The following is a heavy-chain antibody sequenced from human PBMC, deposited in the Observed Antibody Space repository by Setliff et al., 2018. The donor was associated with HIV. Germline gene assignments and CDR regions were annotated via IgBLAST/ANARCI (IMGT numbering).Heavy chain of an antibody. V-gene: IGHV3-33*01. D-gene: IGHD3-16*01. CDR2: IWYDGSNK. CDR3: ARSYSGPGYAYFDY. Sequence: GGSLRLSCAASGFTFSSYGMHWVRQAPGKGLEWVAVIWYDGSNKYYADSVKGRFTISRDTSKNQFSLKLRSVTAADTAVYYCARSYSGPGYAYFDYWGQGTLVTVSS. J-gene: IGHJ4*02. CDR1: GFTFSSYG.